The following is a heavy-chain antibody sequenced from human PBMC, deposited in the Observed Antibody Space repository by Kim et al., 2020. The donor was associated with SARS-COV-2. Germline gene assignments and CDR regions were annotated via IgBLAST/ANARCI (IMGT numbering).Heavy chain of an antibody. CDR2: ISWNSGSI. Sequence: GGSLRLSCAASGFTFDDYAMHWVRQAPGKGLEWVSGISWNSGSIGYADSVKGRFTISRDNAKNSLYLQMNSLRAEDTALYYCAKDISTFYSSYEGLTGFDPWGQGTLVTVSS. CDR3: AKDISTFYSSYEGLTGFDP. V-gene: IGHV3-9*01. D-gene: IGHD6-6*01. J-gene: IGHJ5*02. CDR1: GFTFDDYA.